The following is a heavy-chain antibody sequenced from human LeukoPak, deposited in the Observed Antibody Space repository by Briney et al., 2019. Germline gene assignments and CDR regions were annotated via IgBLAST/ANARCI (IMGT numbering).Heavy chain of an antibody. J-gene: IGHJ3*01. D-gene: IGHD1-26*01. V-gene: IGHV3-53*01. CDR3: ARRLPVVGATSAFDV. Sequence: GGSLRLSCAASGFTVSSNYMSWVRQAPGKGLEWVSVIYSGGSTYYADSVKGRFTISRDNSKNTLYLQMNSLRAEDTAVYYCARRLPVVGATSAFDVWGQGTMVTVSS. CDR2: IYSGGST. CDR1: GFTVSSNY.